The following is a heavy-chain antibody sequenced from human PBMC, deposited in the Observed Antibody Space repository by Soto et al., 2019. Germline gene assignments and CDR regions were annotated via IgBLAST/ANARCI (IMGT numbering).Heavy chain of an antibody. D-gene: IGHD6-19*01. Sequence: PGESLKISCKGSGYSFTSYWIGRVRQMPGKGLEWMGIIYPGDSDTRYSPSFQGQVTISADKSISTACLQWSSLKASDTAMYYCARHREQWLVHSWFDPWGQGTLVTVSS. CDR3: ARHREQWLVHSWFDP. CDR2: IYPGDSDT. CDR1: GYSFTSYW. J-gene: IGHJ5*02. V-gene: IGHV5-51*01.